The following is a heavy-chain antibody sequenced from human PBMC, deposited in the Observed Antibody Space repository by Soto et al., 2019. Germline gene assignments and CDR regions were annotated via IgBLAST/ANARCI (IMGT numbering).Heavy chain of an antibody. V-gene: IGHV3-7*01. CDR2: IKDDGSDL. D-gene: IGHD2-15*01. Sequence: EVQLVESGGGLVQPGGSLRLSCAVSGITFSSYWMSWFRQAPGKGLEWVANIKDDGSDLNYADSVKGRFTISIDNTKNSLYLQMNSLRDGDTAMYYCVGGWGWHFDLWGRGTLVTVSS. CDR3: VGGWGWHFDL. CDR1: GITFSSYW. J-gene: IGHJ2*01.